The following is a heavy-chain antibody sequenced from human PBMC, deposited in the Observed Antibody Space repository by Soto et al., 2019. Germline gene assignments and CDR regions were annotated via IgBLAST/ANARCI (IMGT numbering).Heavy chain of an antibody. CDR3: AKGRGYFDT. CDR1: GFTFSSYG. V-gene: IGHV3-30*18. Sequence: QVQLVESGGGVVQPGRSLRLSCAASGFTFSSYGMHWVRQAPGKGLEWVAVISYDGSNKYYADSVKGRFTISRDNSKNTLYLQMNSLRAEDTAVYYCAKGRGYFDTWGQGTMVTVSS. J-gene: IGHJ5*02. CDR2: ISYDGSNK. D-gene: IGHD3-10*01.